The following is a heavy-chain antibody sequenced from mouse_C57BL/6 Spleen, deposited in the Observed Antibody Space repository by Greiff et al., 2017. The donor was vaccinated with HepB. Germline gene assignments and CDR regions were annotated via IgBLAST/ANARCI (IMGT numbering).Heavy chain of an antibody. CDR3: TGMGRRTLDWYFDV. V-gene: IGHV6-3*01. Sequence: EVKLLESGGGLVQPGGSMKLSCVASGFTFSNYWMNWVRQSPEKGLEWVAQIRLKSDNYATHYAESVKGRFTISRDDSKSSVYLQMNNLRAEDTGIYYCTGMGRRTLDWYFDVWGTGTTVTVSS. J-gene: IGHJ1*03. CDR1: GFTFSNYW. CDR2: IRLKSDNYAT.